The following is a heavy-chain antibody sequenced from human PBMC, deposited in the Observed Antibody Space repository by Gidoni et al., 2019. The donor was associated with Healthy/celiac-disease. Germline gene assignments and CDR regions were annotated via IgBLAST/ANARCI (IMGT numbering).Heavy chain of an antibody. Sequence: QVQLVQSGAQVRKPGASVKVFCKASGYPFTSYDSNWVRQATGQGLEWMGWMNPNSGNTGYAQKFQGRVTMTRNTSISTAYMELSSLRSEDTAVYYCARGPPHYYGMDVWGQGTTVTVSS. V-gene: IGHV1-8*01. CDR1: GYPFTSYD. J-gene: IGHJ6*02. CDR3: ARGPPHYYGMDV. CDR2: MNPNSGNT.